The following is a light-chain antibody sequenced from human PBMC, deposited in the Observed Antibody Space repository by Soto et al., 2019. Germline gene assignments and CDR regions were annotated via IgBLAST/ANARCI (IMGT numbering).Light chain of an antibody. CDR2: EGS. CDR1: SCDVGSYNL. Sequence: QSVLTQPASVSGSPGQSITISCTGTSCDVGSYNLVSWYQQHPGKAPKLMIYEGSKRPSGVSNRFSGSKSGNTASLTISGLQAEDESDYYCCSYAGSSTVFGGGTKLTVL. J-gene: IGLJ2*01. V-gene: IGLV2-23*01. CDR3: CSYAGSSTV.